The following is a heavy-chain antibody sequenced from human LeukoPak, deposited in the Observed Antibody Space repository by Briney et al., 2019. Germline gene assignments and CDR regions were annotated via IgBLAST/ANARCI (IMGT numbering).Heavy chain of an antibody. D-gene: IGHD6-6*01. Sequence: ASVKVSCKASGGTFSSYAISWVRQAPGQGLEWMGGIIPIFGTANYAQKFQGRVTITTDESTSTAYMELSSLRSEDTAVYYCASGGIAARWWFDPWGQGTPVTVSS. CDR3: ASGGIAARWWFDP. V-gene: IGHV1-69*05. CDR2: IIPIFGTA. J-gene: IGHJ5*02. CDR1: GGTFSSYA.